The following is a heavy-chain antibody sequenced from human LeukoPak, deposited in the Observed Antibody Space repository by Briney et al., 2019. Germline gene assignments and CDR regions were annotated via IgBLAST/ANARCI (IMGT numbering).Heavy chain of an antibody. D-gene: IGHD1-26*01. J-gene: IGHJ5*02. V-gene: IGHV4-4*07. CDR1: GGSISSYY. Sequence: SETLYLTCTVSGGSISSYYWSWIRQPAGKGLEWIGRIYASGSTNYNPSLKSRVTMSVDTSKSQFSLKLISVTAADTAVYYCARDPRGIVGANHNWFDPWGQGTLVTVSS. CDR3: ARDPRGIVGANHNWFDP. CDR2: IYASGST.